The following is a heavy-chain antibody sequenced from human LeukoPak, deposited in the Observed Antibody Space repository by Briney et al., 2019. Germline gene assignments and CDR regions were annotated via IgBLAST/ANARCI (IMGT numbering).Heavy chain of an antibody. CDR3: AKESLIVATQGPLY. CDR2: ISGSGGST. J-gene: IGHJ4*02. D-gene: IGHD5-12*01. CDR1: GGSMSSYY. Sequence: ETLSLTCTVSGGSMSSYYWSWIRQPPGKGVEWVSAISGSGGSTYYADSVKGRFTISRDNSKNTLYLQMNSLRAEDTAVYYCAKESLIVATQGPLYWGQGTLVTVSS. V-gene: IGHV3-23*01.